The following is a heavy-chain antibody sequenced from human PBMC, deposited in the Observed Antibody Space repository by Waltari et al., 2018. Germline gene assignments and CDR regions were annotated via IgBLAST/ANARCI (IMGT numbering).Heavy chain of an antibody. CDR1: GGSFSGYY. D-gene: IGHD6-13*01. Sequence: QVQLQQWGAGLLKPSETLSLTCAVYGGSFSGYYWSWIRQPPGKGLEWIGEINHSGRTNYNPSLKRRVTISVDTSKNQFSLKLSSVTAADTAVYYCARRGYSSSWYGVPRHFDYWGQGTLVTVSS. CDR2: INHSGRT. V-gene: IGHV4-34*01. CDR3: ARRGYSSSWYGVPRHFDY. J-gene: IGHJ4*02.